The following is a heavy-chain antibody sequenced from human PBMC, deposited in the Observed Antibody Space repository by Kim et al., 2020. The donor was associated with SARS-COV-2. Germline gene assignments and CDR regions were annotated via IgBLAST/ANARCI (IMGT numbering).Heavy chain of an antibody. Sequence: SVKVSCKASGGTFSSYAISWVRQAPGQGLEWMGGIIPIFGTANYAQKFQGRVTITADESTSTAYMELSSLRSEDTAVYYCAREVYQIAAAGLKHDAFDIWGQGTMVTISS. CDR1: GGTFSSYA. V-gene: IGHV1-69*13. CDR2: IIPIFGTA. J-gene: IGHJ3*02. CDR3: AREVYQIAAAGLKHDAFDI. D-gene: IGHD6-13*01.